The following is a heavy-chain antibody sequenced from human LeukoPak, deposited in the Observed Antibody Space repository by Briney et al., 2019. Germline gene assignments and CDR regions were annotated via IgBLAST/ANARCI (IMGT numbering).Heavy chain of an antibody. CDR2: ISYNSGGR. CDR3: AKDSIGEASGGMDV. D-gene: IGHD3-10*01. V-gene: IGHV3-9*01. J-gene: IGHJ6*02. CDR1: GFAFDNFA. Sequence: GGSLRLSCAASGFAFDNFAMHRVRRAPGKGLEWVSGISYNSGGRGYADSVKGRFTISRDNAKNSLYLQMNSLRSEDTALYYCAKDSIGEASGGMDVWGQGTTVTVSS.